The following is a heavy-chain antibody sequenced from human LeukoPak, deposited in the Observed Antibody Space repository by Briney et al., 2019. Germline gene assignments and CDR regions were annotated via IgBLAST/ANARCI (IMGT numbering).Heavy chain of an antibody. CDR2: ISGYNGNT. CDR3: ARDGTTGYSSGWYARYYGMDV. V-gene: IGHV1-18*04. J-gene: IGHJ6*02. CDR1: GYTFTGYY. Sequence: ASVKVSCKASGYTFTGYYMHWVRQAPGQGLEWMAWISGYNGNTKYAQKFQGRVTMTTDTSTSTAYMELRSLRSDDTAVYYCARDGTTGYSSGWYARYYGMDVWGQGTTVTVSS. D-gene: IGHD6-19*01.